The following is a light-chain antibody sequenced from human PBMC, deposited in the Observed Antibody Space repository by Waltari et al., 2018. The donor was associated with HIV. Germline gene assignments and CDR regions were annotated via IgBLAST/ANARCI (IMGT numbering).Light chain of an antibody. Sequence: DTQMTQSPSSLSPSDGDRATISCRASQSICTYLHWYQPKPERAPTMLSYNGKILHGGVPSRFSGSGAGSDFTISIMSLQPEDFSTYYCQQSFSTVWTGDPVSKV. CDR2: NGK. J-gene: IGKJ1*01. CDR1: QSICTY. CDR3: QQSFSTVWT. V-gene: IGKV1-39*01.